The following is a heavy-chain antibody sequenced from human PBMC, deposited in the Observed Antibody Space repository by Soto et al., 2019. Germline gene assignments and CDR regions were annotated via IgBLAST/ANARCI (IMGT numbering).Heavy chain of an antibody. Sequence: GGSLRLSCAASGFTFSSYSMNWVRQAPGKGLEWVSSISSSSFNIYYADSVKGRFTISRDNSKNTLYLQMNSLRAEDTAVYYCARLITAAGTDYWGQGALVTVSS. CDR2: ISSSSFNI. V-gene: IGHV3-21*04. CDR3: ARLITAAGTDY. J-gene: IGHJ4*02. CDR1: GFTFSSYS. D-gene: IGHD6-13*01.